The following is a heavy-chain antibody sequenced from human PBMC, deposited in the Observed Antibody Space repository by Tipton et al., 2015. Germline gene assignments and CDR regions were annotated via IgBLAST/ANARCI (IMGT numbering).Heavy chain of an antibody. J-gene: IGHJ4*02. CDR2: ISAYNGHT. CDR1: GYTFTNYG. CDR3: ARSENYYGSGSPLDY. V-gene: IGHV1-18*01. Sequence: QLVQSGAEVKKPGASVKVSCKASGYTFTNYGITWVRQAPGQGLEWMGWISAYNGHTNYAQKLQGRVTMTTDTSTSTAYMELRSLRSDDTAVYYCARSENYYGSGSPLDYWGQGTLVTVSS. D-gene: IGHD3-10*01.